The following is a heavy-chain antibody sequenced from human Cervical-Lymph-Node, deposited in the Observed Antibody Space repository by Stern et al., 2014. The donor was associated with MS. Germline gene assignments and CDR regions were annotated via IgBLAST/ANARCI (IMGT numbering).Heavy chain of an antibody. D-gene: IGHD1-26*01. Sequence: QLQLQESGPGLVRPSGTLSLTCVVSGGSISTSNWWSWVRQSPGKGLEWIGEIAHSGYTTPNPSLKSRVTMSVDKSKNQFSLRLTSVTAADTGVYYCARREVFFYYGMDVWGQGTSVTVSS. J-gene: IGHJ6*02. CDR1: GGSISTSNW. CDR2: IAHSGYT. V-gene: IGHV4-4*02. CDR3: ARREVFFYYGMDV.